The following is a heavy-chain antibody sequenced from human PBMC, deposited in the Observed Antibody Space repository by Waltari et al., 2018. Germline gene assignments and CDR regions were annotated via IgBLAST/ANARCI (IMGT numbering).Heavy chain of an antibody. CDR2: VNPISGNS. V-gene: IGHV1-8*02. Sequence: QVQLVQSGAEVQKPGATARGSCKASGYTFRSFDISWVRQAPGQGLEWVGWVNPISGNSNSGQRFRGRVAMTTDSSVNTAHLELNSLTSEDTAVYYCARAIRNELISDFWGQGTLVAVSS. CDR1: GYTFRSFD. D-gene: IGHD1-1*01. J-gene: IGHJ4*02. CDR3: ARAIRNELISDF.